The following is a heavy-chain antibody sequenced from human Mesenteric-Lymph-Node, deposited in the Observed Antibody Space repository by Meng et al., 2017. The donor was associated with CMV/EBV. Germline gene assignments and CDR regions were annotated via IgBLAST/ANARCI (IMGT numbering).Heavy chain of an antibody. CDR2: INDSGST. Sequence: SETLSLTCAVSGGSFSGDYWTWIRQAPGKGLEWIAEINDSGSTNYNPSLKSRVTMSIDTSKNQFFLKQISVAAADTALYFCAGVRVEIVGTIYYYFYGMDVWGQGTTVTVSS. D-gene: IGHD5-12*01. CDR1: GGSFSGDY. V-gene: IGHV4-34*01. J-gene: IGHJ6*02. CDR3: AGVRVEIVGTIYYYFYGMDV.